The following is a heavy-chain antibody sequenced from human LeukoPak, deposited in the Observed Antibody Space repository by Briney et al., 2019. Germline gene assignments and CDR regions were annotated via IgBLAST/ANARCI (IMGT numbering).Heavy chain of an antibody. V-gene: IGHV1-2*02. Sequence: GASVKVSCKASGYTFTGYYMHWVRQAPGQGLEWMGWINPNSGGTNYAQKFQGRVTMTRDTSISTAYMELSRLRSDDTAVYYCAREESVNSWNWFDPWGQGTLVTVSS. CDR2: INPNSGGT. CDR3: AREESVNSWNWFDP. CDR1: GYTFTGYY. D-gene: IGHD4-17*01. J-gene: IGHJ5*02.